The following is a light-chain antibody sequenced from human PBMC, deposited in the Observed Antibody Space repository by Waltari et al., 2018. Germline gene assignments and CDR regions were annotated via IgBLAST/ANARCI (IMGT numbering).Light chain of an antibody. CDR3: QHYGSPPGT. Sequence: DIVLTQSPGTLSLSPGERATLSCRAGQTISNTYLVWFQQKRGQAPSLLLYGASNRATGIPDRFSGSGSGTDFTLTISRLEPEDFAMYYCQHYGSPPGTFGQGTNVEIK. V-gene: IGKV3-20*01. J-gene: IGKJ1*01. CDR2: GAS. CDR1: QTISNTY.